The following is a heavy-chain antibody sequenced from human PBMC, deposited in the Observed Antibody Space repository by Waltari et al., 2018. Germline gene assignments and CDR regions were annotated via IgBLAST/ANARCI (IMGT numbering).Heavy chain of an antibody. Sequence: QVQLVQSGAEVKKPGASVKVSCQVSGYTLTDLSLPLVRPAPGKGLEWMGGFDPEDGETIYAQKFQGRVTMTEDTSTDTAYMELSSLRSEDTAVYYCATILQWLGGGWFDPWGQGTLVTVSS. V-gene: IGHV1-24*01. CDR1: GYTLTDLS. D-gene: IGHD6-19*01. J-gene: IGHJ5*02. CDR2: FDPEDGET. CDR3: ATILQWLGGGWFDP.